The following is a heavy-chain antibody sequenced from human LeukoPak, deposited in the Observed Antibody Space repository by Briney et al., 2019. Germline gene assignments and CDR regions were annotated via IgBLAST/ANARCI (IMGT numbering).Heavy chain of an antibody. J-gene: IGHJ4*02. D-gene: IGHD2-2*01. CDR2: IYHTGCA. V-gene: IGHV4-38-2*01. CDR1: GYSFTSGHY. CDR3: ARYCTSTTCILRGFDY. Sequence: SETLSLTCSVSGYSFTSGHYWGWIRQPPGKGLEWLANIYHTGCAHYIPSLKSRVTISVDTSTNQFSLKLSSVTAADTAVYYCARYCTSTTCILRGFDYWGQGTLVTVSS.